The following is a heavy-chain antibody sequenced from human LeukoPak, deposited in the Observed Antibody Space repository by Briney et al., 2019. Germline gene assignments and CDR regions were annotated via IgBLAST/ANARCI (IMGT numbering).Heavy chain of an antibody. V-gene: IGHV4-39*01. CDR3: ASHSSYVSPSRS. CDR2: IFYSGTT. D-gene: IGHD3-10*02. J-gene: IGHJ5*02. Sequence: SETLSLTCSVSGGSISNSSYYWGWIRQPPGKGLEWIGSIFYSGTTFYNPSLESRVTISVDTPKNQFSLKLSSVTAADTAMYYCASHSSYVSPSRSWGRGPLVTVSP. CDR1: GGSISNSSYY.